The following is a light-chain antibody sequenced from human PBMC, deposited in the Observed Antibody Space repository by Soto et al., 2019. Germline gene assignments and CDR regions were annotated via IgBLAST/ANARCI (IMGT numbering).Light chain of an antibody. CDR2: GAS. Sequence: EIVMTQSPATLSVSPGERATLSCRASQSVSSNLAWYQQKPGQAPRLLIYGASTRATGIPARFSGSGSGTEFTLTISSLLSEDYAVYYCQQYNNWPTWTFGQGTKLEIK. CDR3: QQYNNWPTWT. V-gene: IGKV3D-15*01. CDR1: QSVSSN. J-gene: IGKJ1*01.